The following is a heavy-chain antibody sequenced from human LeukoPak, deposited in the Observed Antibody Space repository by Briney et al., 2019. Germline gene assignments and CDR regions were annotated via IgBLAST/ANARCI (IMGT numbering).Heavy chain of an antibody. V-gene: IGHV3-23*01. CDR3: ARDFHYYDSSVPGTTEKVFDY. CDR2: ISGSGGFT. Sequence: PGGSLRLSCAASGFTFSSYGMSWVRQAPGKGLEWVSGISGSGGFTYYADSVKGRFTISRDNAKNSLYLQMNSLRAEDTAVYYCARDFHYYDSSVPGTTEKVFDYWGQGTLVTVSS. CDR1: GFTFSSYG. J-gene: IGHJ4*02. D-gene: IGHD3-22*01.